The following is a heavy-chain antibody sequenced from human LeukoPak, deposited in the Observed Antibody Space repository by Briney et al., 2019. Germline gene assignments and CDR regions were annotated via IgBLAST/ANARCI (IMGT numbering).Heavy chain of an antibody. J-gene: IGHJ4*02. Sequence: SSETLSLTCTVSGGSISSYYWSWIRQPAGKGLEWIGRIYTSGSTNYNPSLKSRVTISVDTSKNQFSLKLSSVTAADTAVYYCARGDVSGDYFDYWGQGTLVTVSS. V-gene: IGHV4-4*07. CDR3: ARGDVSGDYFDY. D-gene: IGHD4-17*01. CDR2: IYTSGST. CDR1: GGSISSYY.